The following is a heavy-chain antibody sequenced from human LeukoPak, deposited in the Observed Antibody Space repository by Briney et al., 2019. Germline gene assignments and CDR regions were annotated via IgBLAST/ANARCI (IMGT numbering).Heavy chain of an antibody. V-gene: IGHV4-59*01. CDR3: ARDRVHYDSSGYYYYFDY. CDR2: IYYSGST. D-gene: IGHD3-22*01. CDR1: GGSISSYY. J-gene: IGHJ4*02. Sequence: PSETLSLTCTVSGGSISSYYWSWIRQPPGKGLEWIGYIYYSGSTNYNPSLKSRVTISVDTSKNQFSLKLSSVTAADTAVYYCARDRVHYDSSGYYYYFDYWGQGTLVTVSS.